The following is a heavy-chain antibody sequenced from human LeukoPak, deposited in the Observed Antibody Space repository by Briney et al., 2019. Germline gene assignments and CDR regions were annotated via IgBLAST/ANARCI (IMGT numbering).Heavy chain of an antibody. J-gene: IGHJ6*02. CDR2: INHSGST. Sequence: KPSETLSLTCAVYGGSFSGYYWSWIRQPPGKGLEWIGEINHSGSTNYNPSLKSRVTISVDTSKNQFSLKLSSVTAADTAVYYCARGLSSSYYHLQGYYYGMDVWGQGTTVTVSS. CDR1: GGSFSGYY. V-gene: IGHV4-34*01. D-gene: IGHD3-3*02. CDR3: ARGLSSSYYHLQGYYYGMDV.